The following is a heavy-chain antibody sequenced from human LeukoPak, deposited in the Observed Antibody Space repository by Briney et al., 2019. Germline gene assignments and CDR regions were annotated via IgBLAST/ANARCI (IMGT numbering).Heavy chain of an antibody. D-gene: IGHD1-26*01. V-gene: IGHV3-23*01. Sequence: GGSLRLSCAASGFTFSSYAMSRVRQAPGKGLEWVSAISGSGGSTYYADSVKGRFTISRDNSKNTLYLQMNSLRAEDTAVYYCAKLGGATPYFDYWGQGTLVTVSS. CDR1: GFTFSSYA. CDR3: AKLGGATPYFDY. J-gene: IGHJ4*02. CDR2: ISGSGGST.